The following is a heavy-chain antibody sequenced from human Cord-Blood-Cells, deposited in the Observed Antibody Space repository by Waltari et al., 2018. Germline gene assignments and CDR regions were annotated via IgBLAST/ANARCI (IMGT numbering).Heavy chain of an antibody. CDR1: GYTFTRYY. J-gene: IGHJ1*01. CDR2: INPSGGST. Sequence: QVQLVQSGAAVKKPGASVKVSCKASGYTFTRYYMHCVRQSPGQGLEWMGIINPSGGSTSYAQKFQGRVTMTRDTSTSTVYMELSSLRSEDTAVYYCARDRLTYSSGWYGDFQHWGQGTLVTVSS. D-gene: IGHD6-19*01. V-gene: IGHV1-46*01. CDR3: ARDRLTYSSGWYGDFQH.